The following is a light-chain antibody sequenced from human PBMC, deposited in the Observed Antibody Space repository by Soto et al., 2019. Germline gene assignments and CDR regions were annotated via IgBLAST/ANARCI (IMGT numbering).Light chain of an antibody. J-gene: IGKJ2*01. CDR3: QQSASFPHT. CDR2: GAS. Sequence: DIQMTQVPSSLSASVGDRVTITCRASQHINIYLSWFQQKPGKAPKLLIYGASSLHTGVPPRFSGSGSGTESTLSISSLQPEDFATYYCQQSASFPHTFGQGTYLEIK. V-gene: IGKV1-39*01. CDR1: QHINIY.